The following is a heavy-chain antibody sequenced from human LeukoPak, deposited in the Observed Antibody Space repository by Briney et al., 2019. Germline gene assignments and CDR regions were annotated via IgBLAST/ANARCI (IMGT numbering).Heavy chain of an antibody. CDR1: GGSISSSNW. Sequence: PSETLSLTCAVSGGSISSSNWWSWVRQPPGKGLEWIGEIYHSGSTNYDPSLKSRVTISVDKSKNQFSLKLSSVTAADTAVYYCARAYGSGYYLDYWGQGTLVTVSS. CDR2: IYHSGST. CDR3: ARAYGSGYYLDY. D-gene: IGHD3-10*01. J-gene: IGHJ4*02. V-gene: IGHV4-4*02.